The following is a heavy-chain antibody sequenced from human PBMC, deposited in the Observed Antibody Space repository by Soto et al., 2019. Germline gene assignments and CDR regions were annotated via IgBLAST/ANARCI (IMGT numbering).Heavy chain of an antibody. CDR2: IYPGDSDT. CDR1: GYSFSYYW. CDR3: ARHGPRVYYDNSDYYYYGMDV. V-gene: IGHV5-51*01. Sequence: GESLNISCQGLGYSFSYYWIGWVRQMPGKGLEWMGIIYPGDSDTRYSPSFQGQVTISADKSISTAYLQWSSLKASDTAMYYCARHGPRVYYDNSDYYYYGMDVWGQGTTVTVS. D-gene: IGHD3-22*01. J-gene: IGHJ6*02.